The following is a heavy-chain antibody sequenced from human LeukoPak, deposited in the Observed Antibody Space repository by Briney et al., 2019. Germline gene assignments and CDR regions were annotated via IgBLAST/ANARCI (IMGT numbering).Heavy chain of an antibody. CDR2: ITSSGGST. J-gene: IGHJ3*02. D-gene: IGHD2-8*02. V-gene: IGHV3-23*01. CDR1: GFTFSSYA. CDR3: AKGSLTIWYAFDI. Sequence: QPGASLRLSCAASGFTFSSYAMSWVRQAPGKGLEWVSTITSSGGSTYYADSVKGWFTVSRDNSKNTLFLQTNSLRAEDTAVYYCAKGSLTIWYAFDIWGQGTMVTVSS.